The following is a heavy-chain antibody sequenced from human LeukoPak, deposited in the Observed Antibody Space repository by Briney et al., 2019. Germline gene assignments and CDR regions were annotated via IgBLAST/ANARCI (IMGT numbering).Heavy chain of an antibody. CDR3: AREADSSGYYAFDV. CDR2: ISAYNGNT. Sequence: ASVKVSCKAPGYTFTSYGISWVRQAPGQGLEWMGWISAYNGNTNYAQKLQGRVTMTTDTSTSTAYMELRSLRSDDTAVYYWAREADSSGYYAFDVWGQGTMVTVSS. CDR1: GYTFTSYG. V-gene: IGHV1-18*01. J-gene: IGHJ3*01. D-gene: IGHD3-22*01.